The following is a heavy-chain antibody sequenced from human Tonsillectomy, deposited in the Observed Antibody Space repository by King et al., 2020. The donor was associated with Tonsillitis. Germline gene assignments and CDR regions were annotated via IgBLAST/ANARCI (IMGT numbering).Heavy chain of an antibody. D-gene: IGHD3-10*02. CDR1: GFTFSNYG. CDR3: YVGGDDVGGDGYLDH. J-gene: IGHJ4*02. Sequence: QLVQSGGDVVQPGRSLRLSCAASGFTFSNYGMHWVRQAPGKGLEWVALISYDGSNEYYADSVKGRFTISRDNSKNTVYLQLNSLRAEDTAVYFCYVGGDDVGGDGYLDHWGQGTPVTVSS. V-gene: IGHV3-30*03. CDR2: ISYDGSNE.